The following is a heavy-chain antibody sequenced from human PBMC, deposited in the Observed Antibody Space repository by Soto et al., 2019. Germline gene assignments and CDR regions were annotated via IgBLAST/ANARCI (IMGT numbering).Heavy chain of an antibody. J-gene: IGHJ5*02. D-gene: IGHD2-21*01. V-gene: IGHV1-69*02. Sequence: QVQLVQSGAEVKKPGSSVKVSCKASGGTFSSYPISWVRQAPGQGLEWMGRIIPILNIANYAQKFQGRVTLTADKSTHRGYMEVSSLRSEATAVYYCARTRAATDSCYWFDPGGEGTLVTVSS. CDR3: ARTRAATDSCYWFDP. CDR1: GGTFSSYP. CDR2: IIPILNIA.